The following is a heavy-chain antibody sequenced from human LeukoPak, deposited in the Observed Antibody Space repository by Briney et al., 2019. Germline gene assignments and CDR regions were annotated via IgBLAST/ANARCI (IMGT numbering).Heavy chain of an antibody. CDR1: GFTVSSNY. CDR2: IYSGGST. J-gene: IGHJ4*02. Sequence: TGGSLRLSCAASGFTVSSNYMSWVRQAPGKGLEWVSVIYSGGSTYYADSVKGRFTISRDNSKNTLYLQMNSLRAEDTAVYYCASPGRYYYGSGSYYTFDYWGQGTLVTVSS. CDR3: ASPGRYYYGSGSYYTFDY. D-gene: IGHD3-10*01. V-gene: IGHV3-53*01.